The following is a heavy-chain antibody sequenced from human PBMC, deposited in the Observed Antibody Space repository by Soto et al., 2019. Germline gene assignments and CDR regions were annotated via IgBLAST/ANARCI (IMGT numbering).Heavy chain of an antibody. V-gene: IGHV3-48*03. D-gene: IGHD3-16*01. J-gene: IGHJ6*02. CDR3: ARGEGRTADYYYYGMDV. CDR2: ISSSGSTI. Sequence: PGGSLRLSCAASGFTFSSYEMNWVRQAHGKGLEWVSYISSSGSTIYYADSMKGRFTISRDNAKNSLYLQMNSLRAEDTAVYYCARGEGRTADYYYYGMDVWGQGTTVTVSS. CDR1: GFTFSSYE.